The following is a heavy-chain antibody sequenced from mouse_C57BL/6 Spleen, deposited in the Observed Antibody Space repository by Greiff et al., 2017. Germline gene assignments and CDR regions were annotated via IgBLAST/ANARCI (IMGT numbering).Heavy chain of an antibody. J-gene: IGHJ3*01. V-gene: IGHV1-22*01. Sequence: VQLQQSGPELVKPGASVKMSCKASGYTFTDYNMHWVKQSHGKSLEWIGYINPNNGGTSYNQKFKGKATFTVNKSSSTAYMERRSLTSEDSAGYYCARGIYYVYSWVAYWGQGTLVTVSA. CDR3: ARGIYYVYSWVAY. D-gene: IGHD2-1*01. CDR1: GYTFTDYN. CDR2: INPNNGGT.